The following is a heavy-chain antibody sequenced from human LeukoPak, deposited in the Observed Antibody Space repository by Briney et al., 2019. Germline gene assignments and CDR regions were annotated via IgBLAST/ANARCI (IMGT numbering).Heavy chain of an antibody. CDR3: ARGWGY. D-gene: IGHD3-16*01. J-gene: IGHJ4*02. V-gene: IGHV4-34*01. CDR1: GGSLSGYY. CDR2: INHSGST. Sequence: SETLSLTCAVYGGSLSGYYWRWIRQPPGKGLEWIGEINHSGSTNYNTTLKSRVTISVDTSKNQFALKLSSVTAADTAVYHCARGWGYWGQGTLVTVSS.